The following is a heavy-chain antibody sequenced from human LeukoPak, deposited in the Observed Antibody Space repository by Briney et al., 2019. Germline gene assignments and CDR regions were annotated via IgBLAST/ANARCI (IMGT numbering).Heavy chain of an antibody. CDR2: FSGGGGST. CDR3: AKDYGSSSTNWFDP. CDR1: GFTFSTYA. Sequence: GGSLRLSCAASGFTFSTYAMSWVRQAPGKGLEWVSAFSGGGGSTYYADSVKGRFTISRDNSKNTLYLQMNSLRAEDTAVYYCAKDYGSSSTNWFDPWGQGTLVTVSS. J-gene: IGHJ5*02. D-gene: IGHD6-6*01. V-gene: IGHV3-23*01.